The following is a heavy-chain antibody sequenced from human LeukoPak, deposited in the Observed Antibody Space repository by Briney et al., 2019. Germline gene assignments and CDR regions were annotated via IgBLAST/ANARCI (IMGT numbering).Heavy chain of an antibody. D-gene: IGHD6-6*01. Sequence: GGSLRLSCAASGSTFSSYGMHWVRQAPGKGLEWVAFIRYDGSNKYYADSVKGRFTISRDNSKNTLYLQMNSLRAEDTAVYYCAKDHTGYSSSLGYWGQGTLVTVSS. CDR2: IRYDGSNK. CDR1: GSTFSSYG. J-gene: IGHJ4*02. V-gene: IGHV3-30*02. CDR3: AKDHTGYSSSLGY.